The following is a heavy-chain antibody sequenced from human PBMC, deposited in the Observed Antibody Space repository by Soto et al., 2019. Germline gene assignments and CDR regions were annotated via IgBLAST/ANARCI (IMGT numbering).Heavy chain of an antibody. CDR3: ARSVFP. CDR2: IYYSGST. CDR1: GGSISSGGYY. J-gene: IGHJ5*02. V-gene: IGHV4-31*03. Sequence: QVQLQESGPGLVKPSQTLSLTCTVSGGSISSGGYYWNWIRQHPGKGLEWIGYIYYSGSTYYNPSLKSRVSISVDTSKNHFSPKLTSVTPVDPAVYYCARSVFPWGRGTLVTVSS.